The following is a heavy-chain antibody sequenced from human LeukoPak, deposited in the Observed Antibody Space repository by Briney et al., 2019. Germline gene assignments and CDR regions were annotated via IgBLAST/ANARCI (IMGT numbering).Heavy chain of an antibody. CDR3: AKGVVVAPDVTPFDY. Sequence: GGSLRLSCAVSGLTFNNYAMSWVRQAPGKGLEWVSGISGRGASKYYADSVKGRFTISRDNPKNTLYLQMNSLRAEDTAVYYCAKGVVVAPDVTPFDYWGQGTLVTVSS. J-gene: IGHJ4*02. CDR2: ISGRGASK. CDR1: GLTFNNYA. V-gene: IGHV3-23*01. D-gene: IGHD2-2*01.